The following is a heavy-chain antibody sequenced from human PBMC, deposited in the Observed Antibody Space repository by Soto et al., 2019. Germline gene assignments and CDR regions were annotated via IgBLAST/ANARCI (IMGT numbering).Heavy chain of an antibody. CDR3: TRKTNADS. CDR2: IGSSDNNI. Sequence: RGSLLVSWAASVFTFSIYSMSWVRLAPGKGLEWISYIGSSDNNIHYADSVKGRLTISRDNDKSSLYLQMDSLRDEDTAVYYCTRKTNADSWGQGTLVTVSS. V-gene: IGHV3-48*02. J-gene: IGHJ4*02. CDR1: VFTFSIYS.